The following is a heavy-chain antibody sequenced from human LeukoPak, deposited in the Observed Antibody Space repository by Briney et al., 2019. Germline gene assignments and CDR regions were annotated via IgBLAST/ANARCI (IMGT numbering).Heavy chain of an antibody. D-gene: IGHD3-22*01. Sequence: SGGSLRLSCAASGFTFSSYAMHWVRQAPGKGLEWVAVISYDGSNKYYADSVKGRFTISRDNSKSTLSLQMNSLRAEDTAVYYCARDRYYYDSSGYLGGSFFFDYWGQGTLVTVSS. CDR3: ARDRYYYDSSGYLGGSFFFDY. V-gene: IGHV3-30*04. J-gene: IGHJ4*02. CDR1: GFTFSSYA. CDR2: ISYDGSNK.